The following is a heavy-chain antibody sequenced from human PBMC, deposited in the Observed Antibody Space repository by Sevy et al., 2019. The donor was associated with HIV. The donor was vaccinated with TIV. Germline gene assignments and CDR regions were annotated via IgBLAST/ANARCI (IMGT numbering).Heavy chain of an antibody. CDR1: GFTFDDYA. D-gene: IGHD5-12*01. J-gene: IGHJ4*02. CDR2: ITRNSYEAYGGTT. V-gene: IGHV3-49*03. Sequence: GGSLRLSCTTSGFTFDDYAVSWFRQTPGKGLEWVAFITRNSYEAYGGTTDYAASVKGRFISSSDDSKSIAYLQMNRLKTDVTAVYYCTRCRATAETPEYYFDYWGQGTLVTVSS. CDR3: TRCRATAETPEYYFDY.